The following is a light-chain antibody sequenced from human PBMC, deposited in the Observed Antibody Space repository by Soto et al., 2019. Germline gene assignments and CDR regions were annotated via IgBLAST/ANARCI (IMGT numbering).Light chain of an antibody. CDR2: KAS. CDR3: HQHNSLWT. V-gene: IGKV1-5*03. Sequence: DIQMTQSPSTLSASVGDRVTITCRASQSISSWLAWYQQKPGKAPKLLIYKASSLESGVPSRFSGSGSGTEFTLTISSLQPDDFATYYCHQHNSLWTFGQGTKVEIK. CDR1: QSISSW. J-gene: IGKJ1*01.